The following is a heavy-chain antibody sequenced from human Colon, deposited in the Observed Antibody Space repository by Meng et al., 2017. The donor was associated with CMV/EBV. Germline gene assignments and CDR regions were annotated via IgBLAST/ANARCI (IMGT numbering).Heavy chain of an antibody. CDR2: MNSNNGGT. Sequence: ASVKVSCKASGYTFTDYHIHFVRQAPGQGLEWMGWMNSNNGGTIYAQKFQGRVTMTRDTSISTGYMELTRLTSEDTAVYYCVREKGGKADYWGQGTLVTVSS. V-gene: IGHV1-2*02. J-gene: IGHJ4*02. CDR3: VREKGGKADY. CDR1: GYTFTDYH. D-gene: IGHD4-23*01.